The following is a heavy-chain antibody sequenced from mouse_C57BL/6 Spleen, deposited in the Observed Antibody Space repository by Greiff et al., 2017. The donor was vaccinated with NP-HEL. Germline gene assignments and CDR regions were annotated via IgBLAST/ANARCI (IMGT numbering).Heavy chain of an antibody. CDR3: ARCGVSSTLYAMDY. CDR2: FYPGSGNT. V-gene: IGHV1-76*01. J-gene: IGHJ4*01. D-gene: IGHD1-1*01. CDR1: GYTFTDYY. Sequence: VQLQQSGAELVRPGASVKLSCKASGYTFTDYYINWVKQRPGQGLEWIARFYPGSGNTYYNEKFKGKATLTADTSSSPAYMQRSSLTSEGSAVYFGARCGVSSTLYAMDYWGQGTSVTVSS.